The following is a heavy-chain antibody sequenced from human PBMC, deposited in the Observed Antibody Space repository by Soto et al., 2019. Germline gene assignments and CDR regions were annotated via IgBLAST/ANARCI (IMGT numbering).Heavy chain of an antibody. J-gene: IGHJ6*02. V-gene: IGHV3-53*01. Sequence: GGSLRLSCAVSGFTVSSNYMNWVRQAPGKGLEWVSVIYSGGSTYYADSVKGRFTISRDYSKNTLYLQMNSLRAEDTAVYYCARVGGDYMGTRYHYGMDVWGQGTTVTVSS. CDR3: ARVGGDYMGTRYHYGMDV. D-gene: IGHD4-17*01. CDR1: GFTVSSNY. CDR2: IYSGGST.